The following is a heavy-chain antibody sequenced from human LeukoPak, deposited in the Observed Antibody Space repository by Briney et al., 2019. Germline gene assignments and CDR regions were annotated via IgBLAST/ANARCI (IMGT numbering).Heavy chain of an antibody. J-gene: IGHJ4*02. CDR3: ARIESGSGRD. V-gene: IGHV3-7*01. Sequence: GGSLRLSCAASGFTVSSNYMSWVRQAPGKGLEWVANIKQDGSEKYYVDSVKGRFTISRDNAKNSLYLQMDSLRAEDTAVYYCARIESGSGRDWGQGTLVTVSS. CDR1: GFTVSSNY. D-gene: IGHD1-26*01. CDR2: IKQDGSEK.